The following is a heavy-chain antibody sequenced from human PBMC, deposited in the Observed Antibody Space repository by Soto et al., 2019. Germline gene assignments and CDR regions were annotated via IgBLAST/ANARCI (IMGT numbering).Heavy chain of an antibody. CDR2: IYYSGST. J-gene: IGHJ4*02. D-gene: IGHD6-19*01. CDR1: GGSISSYY. Sequence: ETLSLTCTVSGGSISSYYWSWIRQPPGKGLEWIGYIYYSGSTNYNPSLKSRVTISIDRSKNQFSLKLTSVTAADTAVYYCARANGSGWYYFDYWGQGTLVTVSS. CDR3: ARANGSGWYYFDY. V-gene: IGHV4-59*01.